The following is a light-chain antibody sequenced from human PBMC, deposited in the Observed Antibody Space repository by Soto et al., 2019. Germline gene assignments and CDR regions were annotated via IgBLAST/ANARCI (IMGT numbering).Light chain of an antibody. V-gene: IGKV3-15*01. CDR2: GAS. CDR3: QQYNNWPIT. J-gene: IGKJ5*01. CDR1: QSVSSN. Sequence: EIVMTQSPATLSVPPGERATLSCRASQSVSSNLAWYQQKPGQAPRLLIYGASTRATGLPARFSGGGSGTEFTLTISSLQSEDFAVYYCQQYNNWPITFGQGTRLEIK.